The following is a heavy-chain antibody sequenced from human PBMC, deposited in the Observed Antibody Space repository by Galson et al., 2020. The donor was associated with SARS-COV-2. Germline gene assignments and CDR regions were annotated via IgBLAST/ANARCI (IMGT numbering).Heavy chain of an antibody. D-gene: IGHD3-22*01. CDR2: ISYDGSNK. CDR1: GFTFSSYA. Sequence: GESLKISCAASGFTFSSYAMHWVRQAPGKGLEWVAVISYDGSNKYYADSVKGRFTISRDNSKNTLYLQMNSLRAEDTAVYYCARDRNYYDSSGRGGYYGMDVWGQGTTVTVSS. J-gene: IGHJ6*02. CDR3: ARDRNYYDSSGRGGYYGMDV. V-gene: IGHV3-30-3*01.